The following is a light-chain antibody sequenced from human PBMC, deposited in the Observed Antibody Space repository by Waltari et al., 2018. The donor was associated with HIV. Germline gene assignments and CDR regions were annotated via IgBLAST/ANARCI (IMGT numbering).Light chain of an antibody. CDR1: QSISQW. J-gene: IGKJ2*01. Sequence: DIQMTQSPATLSASVGDRVTLTCRTSQSISQWLAWYKQKPGRAPKLLIYEASSVENGVPSRCSGGGSATEVTLTIRSLQPDDFATYDCQQYKSYPDPFGQGTRL. V-gene: IGKV1-5*03. CDR3: QQYKSYPDP. CDR2: EAS.